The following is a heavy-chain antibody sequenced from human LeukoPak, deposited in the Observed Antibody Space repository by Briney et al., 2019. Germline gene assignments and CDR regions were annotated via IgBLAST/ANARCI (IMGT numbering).Heavy chain of an antibody. CDR3: ARANGVYYDILTGYALGY. V-gene: IGHV1-69*05. J-gene: IGHJ4*02. Sequence: ASVKVSCKASGGTFSSYAISWVRQAPGQGLEWMGGIIPIFGTANYAQKFQGRVTITTDESTSTAYMELSSLRSEDTAVYYCARANGVYYDILTGYALGYWGQGTLVTVSS. CDR1: GGTFSSYA. CDR2: IIPIFGTA. D-gene: IGHD3-9*01.